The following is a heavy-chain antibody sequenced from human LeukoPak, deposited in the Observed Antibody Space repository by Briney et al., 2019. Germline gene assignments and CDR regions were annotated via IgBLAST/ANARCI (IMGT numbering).Heavy chain of an antibody. V-gene: IGHV4-4*07. CDR1: GDSISSYY. CDR2: IYSSGTT. D-gene: IGHD6-6*01. CDR3: AREKRRSSSSAGEGWFDP. Sequence: SETLSLTCTVSGDSISSYYWSWIRQPAGKRLEWIGRIYSSGTTNYNPSLKSRVTMSVDKSKNQFSLRLSSVTAADTAVYYCAREKRRSSSSAGEGWFDPWGQGTLVTVSS. J-gene: IGHJ5*02.